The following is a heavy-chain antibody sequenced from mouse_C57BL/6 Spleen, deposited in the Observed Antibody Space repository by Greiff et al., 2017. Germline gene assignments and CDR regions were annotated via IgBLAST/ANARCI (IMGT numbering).Heavy chain of an antibody. D-gene: IGHD4-1*01. V-gene: IGHV1-4*01. CDR1: GYTFTSYT. Sequence: QVHVKQSGAELARPGASVKMSCKASGYTFTSYTMHWVKQRPGQGLEWIGYINPSSGYTKYNQKFKDKATLTADKSSSTAYMQLSSLTSEDSAVYYCARDWDRYFDVWGTGTTVTVSS. CDR3: ARDWDRYFDV. J-gene: IGHJ1*03. CDR2: INPSSGYT.